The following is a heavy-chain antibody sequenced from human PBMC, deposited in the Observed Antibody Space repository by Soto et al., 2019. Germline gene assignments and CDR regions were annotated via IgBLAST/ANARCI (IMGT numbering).Heavy chain of an antibody. D-gene: IGHD2-2*01. CDR3: ARDPGCSSTSCYRGAYYYYGMDV. J-gene: IGHJ6*02. Sequence: QVQLVQSGAEVKKPGSSVKVSCKASGGTFSSYTISWVRRAPGQGLEWMGRIIPILGIANYAQKFQGRVTITADKSTSTAYMELSSLRSEDTAVYYCARDPGCSSTSCYRGAYYYYGMDVWGQGTTVTVSS. CDR1: GGTFSSYT. V-gene: IGHV1-69*08. CDR2: IIPILGIA.